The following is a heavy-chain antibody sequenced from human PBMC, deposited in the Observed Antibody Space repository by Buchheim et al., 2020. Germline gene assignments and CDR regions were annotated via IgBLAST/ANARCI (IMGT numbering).Heavy chain of an antibody. J-gene: IGHJ4*01. V-gene: IGHV3-23*04. CDR3: ARGASTITRHFDN. Sequence: VPLVESGGGVVHPGRSLSVSCAASGFTFSSYGMHWVRQAPGKGPEWVSILSANGGEAHYADSVKGRFTISRDNSKNTLYLQLNSLRADDTAVYYCARGASTITRHFDNWGQGTL. CDR1: GFTFSSYG. CDR2: LSANGGEA. D-gene: IGHD3-3*01.